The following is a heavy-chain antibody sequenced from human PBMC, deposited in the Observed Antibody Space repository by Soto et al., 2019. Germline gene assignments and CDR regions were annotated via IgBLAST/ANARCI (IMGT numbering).Heavy chain of an antibody. CDR1: GGSVSVGSYY. D-gene: IGHD6-19*01. Sequence: SETLSLTCSVSGGSVSVGSYYWSWIRQPPGKGPEWIGYIFYSGNTNYNPSLESRVTLSVDTSKNQFSLKLSSVTAADTAVYYCASVPYSSGWYGWFDPWGQGTLVTVSS. CDR3: ASVPYSSGWYGWFDP. CDR2: IFYSGNT. V-gene: IGHV4-61*01. J-gene: IGHJ5*02.